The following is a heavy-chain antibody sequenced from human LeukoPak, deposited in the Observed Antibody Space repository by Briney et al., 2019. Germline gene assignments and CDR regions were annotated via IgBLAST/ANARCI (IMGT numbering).Heavy chain of an antibody. CDR1: GGSFSGYY. D-gene: IGHD6-13*01. CDR3: ARVVGIAAATYYFDY. J-gene: IGHJ4*02. CDR2: INHSGST. Sequence: SETLSLTCAVDGGSFSGYYWSWIRQPPGKGLEWIGEINHSGSTNYNPSLKSRVTISVDTSKNQFSLKLSSVTAADTAVYYCARVVGIAAATYYFDYWGQGTLVTVSS. V-gene: IGHV4-34*01.